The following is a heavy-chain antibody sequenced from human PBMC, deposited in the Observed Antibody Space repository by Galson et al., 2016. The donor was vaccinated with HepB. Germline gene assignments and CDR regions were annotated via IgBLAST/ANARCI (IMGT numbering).Heavy chain of an antibody. D-gene: IGHD3-10*01. CDR1: GFTFSSYG. V-gene: IGHV3-30*18. J-gene: IGHJ4*02. CDR2: ISYDGSNK. Sequence: SLRLSCAASGFTFSSYGLHWVRQAPGKGLEWVAVISYDGSNKFYADSVKGRFTISRDNSKNTLYLQMNSLRAEDTAVYYCAKDRTPFAFLWFGEFDYWGQGTRVTASS. CDR3: AKDRTPFAFLWFGEFDY.